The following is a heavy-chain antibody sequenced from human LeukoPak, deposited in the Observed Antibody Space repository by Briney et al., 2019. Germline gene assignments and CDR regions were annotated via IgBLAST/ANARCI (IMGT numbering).Heavy chain of an antibody. Sequence: SETLSLTCTVSGGSISNYYWSWIRQPPGKGLEWIGYIYYSGSTNYNPSLKSRVTISVDTSKNQFSLKLSSVTAADTAVYYCARDLNYYDSSGYIDYWGQGTLVTVSS. CDR2: IYYSGST. D-gene: IGHD3-22*01. J-gene: IGHJ4*02. CDR1: GGSISNYY. V-gene: IGHV4-59*12. CDR3: ARDLNYYDSSGYIDY.